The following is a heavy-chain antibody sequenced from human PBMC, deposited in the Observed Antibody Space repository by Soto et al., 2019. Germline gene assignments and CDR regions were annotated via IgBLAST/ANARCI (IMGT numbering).Heavy chain of an antibody. J-gene: IGHJ4*02. CDR2: IDPSGGRT. V-gene: IGHV1-46*03. D-gene: IGHD2-21*01. CDR3: ARFYAPYRGGDRYSVFAY. Sequence: GASVKVSCKASGYTFTTYYMHWVRQAPGQGLEWMGVIDPSGGRTNYAQKFQGRVTMTRDTSTSTVYMELSSLRSEDTAVYYSARFYAPYRGGDRYSVFAYWGQGTLVTVSS. CDR1: GYTFTTYY.